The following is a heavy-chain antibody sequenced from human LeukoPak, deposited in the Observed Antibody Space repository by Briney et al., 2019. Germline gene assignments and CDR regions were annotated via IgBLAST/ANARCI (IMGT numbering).Heavy chain of an antibody. CDR3: ARTYYDYVWGSYRPYYFDY. Sequence: SETLSLTCTVSGGSINSYYWSWIRQPPEKGLEWIGYIYYSGSTNYNPSLKSRVTISVDTSKNQFSLKLSSVTAADTAVYYCARTYYDYVWGSYRPYYFDYWGQGTLVTVSS. D-gene: IGHD3-16*02. J-gene: IGHJ4*02. CDR1: GGSINSYY. CDR2: IYYSGST. V-gene: IGHV4-59*01.